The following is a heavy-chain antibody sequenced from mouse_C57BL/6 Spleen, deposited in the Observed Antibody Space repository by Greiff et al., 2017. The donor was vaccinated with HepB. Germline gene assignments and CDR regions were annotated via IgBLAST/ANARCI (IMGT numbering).Heavy chain of an antibody. CDR1: GYAFSSSW. CDR3: ARILHYYGSSYFDY. D-gene: IGHD1-1*01. J-gene: IGHJ2*01. CDR2: IYPGDGDT. V-gene: IGHV1-82*01. Sequence: VKLQESGPELVKPGASVKISCKASGYAFSSSWMNWVKQRPGKGLEWIGRIYPGDGDTNYNGKFKGKATLTADKSSSTAYMQLSSLTSEDSAVYFCARILHYYGSSYFDYWGQGTTLTVSS.